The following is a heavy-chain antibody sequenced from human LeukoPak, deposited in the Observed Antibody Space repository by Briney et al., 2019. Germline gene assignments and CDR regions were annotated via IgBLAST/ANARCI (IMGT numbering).Heavy chain of an antibody. Sequence: SETLSLTCAVYGGSFSGYYWSWIRQPPGKGLEWVGEINHSGSTNYNPSLKSRVTISVDTSTNQFSLKLSSVTAADTAVYYCARGKFLEWLSHSYYYYGMDVWGQGTTVTVSS. CDR3: ARGKFLEWLSHSYYYYGMDV. J-gene: IGHJ6*02. CDR1: GGSFSGYY. V-gene: IGHV4-34*01. D-gene: IGHD3-3*01. CDR2: INHSGST.